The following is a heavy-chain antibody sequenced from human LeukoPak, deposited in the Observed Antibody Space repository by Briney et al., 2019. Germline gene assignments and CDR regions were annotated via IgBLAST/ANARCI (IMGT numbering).Heavy chain of an antibody. CDR2: INAGNVIT. Sequence: ASVKVSCKASGYTFTSYAMHGVGQAAGKRGEWLGWINAGNVITKYSQQFQGRVTITRDTSASTAYMELSSLRSEDTAVYYCARGDQPLDYWGQGTLVTVSS. CDR3: ARGDQPLDY. CDR1: GYTFTSYA. V-gene: IGHV1-3*01. J-gene: IGHJ4*02.